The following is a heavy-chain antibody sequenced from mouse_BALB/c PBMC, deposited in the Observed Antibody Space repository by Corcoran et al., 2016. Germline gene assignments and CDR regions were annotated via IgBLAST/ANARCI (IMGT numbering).Heavy chain of an antibody. D-gene: IGHD2-1*01. J-gene: IGHJ2*01. CDR2: IYPYNDDV. V-gene: IGHV1S136*01. Sequence: EVQLQQSGPELVKPGASVKMSCKASGYTFTSYVLHWVKQKPGQGLEWIGYIYPYNDDVRYNEKFRDKATLTSDKSSSTAYMGLSSLTSEDSAVYYCAREVPGGNPFDYWGQGTTLTVSS. CDR3: AREVPGGNPFDY. CDR1: GYTFTSYV.